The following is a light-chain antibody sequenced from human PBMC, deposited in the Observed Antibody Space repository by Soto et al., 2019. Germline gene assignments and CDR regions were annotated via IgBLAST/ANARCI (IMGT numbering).Light chain of an antibody. J-gene: IGLJ1*01. CDR1: SSGVGGYNY. Sequence: ALTQPAPVSGSPGQSITISCTGTSSGVGGYNYVSWYQHHPGKAPKLIIYDVTNRPSGVSNPFSGSKSGNTASLTISGLQPEDEADYYCSSYTTSNTRQIVFGTGTKVTVL. CDR2: DVT. CDR3: SSYTTSNTRQIV. V-gene: IGLV2-14*03.